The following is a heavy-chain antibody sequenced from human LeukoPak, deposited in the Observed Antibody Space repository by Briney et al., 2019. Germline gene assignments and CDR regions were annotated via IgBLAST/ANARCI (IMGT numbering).Heavy chain of an antibody. CDR3: ARGLPISGMDV. CDR2: INHSGST. CDR1: GGSFSGYY. J-gene: IGHJ6*02. Sequence: SETPSLTCAVYGGSFSGYYWSWIRQPPGKGLEWVGEINHSGSTNYNPSLKSRVTISVDTSKNQFSLKLSSVTAADTAVYYCARGLPISGMDVWGQGTTVTVSS. D-gene: IGHD2/OR15-2a*01. V-gene: IGHV4-34*01.